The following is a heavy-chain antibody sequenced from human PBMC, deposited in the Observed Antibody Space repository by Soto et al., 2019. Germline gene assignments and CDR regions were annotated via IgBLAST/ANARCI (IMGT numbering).Heavy chain of an antibody. CDR1: GFTFSSYA. CDR2: ISSSGGKI. CDR3: AKDRSETPTYGVDV. Sequence: PGGSLRLSCAASGFTFSSYAMSWVRQAPGKGLEWVSGISSSGGKIYYADAVKGRFTISRDSSKSTLFQQMNSLRAEDTAVYPCAKDRSETPTYGVDVWGQGTTVTVSS. V-gene: IGHV3-23*01. D-gene: IGHD1-1*01. J-gene: IGHJ6*02.